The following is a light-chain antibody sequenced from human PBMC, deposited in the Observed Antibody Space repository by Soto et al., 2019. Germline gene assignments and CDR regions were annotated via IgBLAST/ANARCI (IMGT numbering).Light chain of an antibody. CDR2: AAS. Sequence: DIQMTQYPSSLSASVGDRVTITCRASQGISTYLNWYQQKPGKAPKLLIYAASSLQSGVPSRFSGSGSETDFTLTISSLQPEDFATYSCQHSTTWTFGQGTKVDIK. CDR3: QHSTTWT. J-gene: IGKJ1*01. CDR1: QGISTY. V-gene: IGKV1-39*01.